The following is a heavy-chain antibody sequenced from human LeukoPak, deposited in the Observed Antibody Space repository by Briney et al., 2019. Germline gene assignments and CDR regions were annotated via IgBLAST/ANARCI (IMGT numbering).Heavy chain of an antibody. D-gene: IGHD6-13*01. CDR3: ASASSHRIAAGGDD. CDR1: GFTFSNYW. V-gene: IGHV3-74*01. CDR2: INSDGSSR. J-gene: IGHJ4*02. Sequence: GGSLRLSCAASGFTFSNYWMHWVRQAPGKGLVWVSRINSDGSSRNYADSVNGRFTISRDNAKNTLYLQMNSLRAEDTAVYYCASASSHRIAAGGDDWGQGTLVTVSS.